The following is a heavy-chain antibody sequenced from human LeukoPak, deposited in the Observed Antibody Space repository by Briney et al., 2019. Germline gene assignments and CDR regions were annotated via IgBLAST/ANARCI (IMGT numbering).Heavy chain of an antibody. J-gene: IGHJ4*02. CDR3: AAVVPAVMGYFDY. D-gene: IGHD2-2*01. Sequence: GASVTVSCKASGYTFTSYYMHWVRQAPGQGLEWMGIINPSGGSTSYAQKFQGRVTMTRDTSTSTVYMELSSLRSEDTAVYYCAAVVPAVMGYFDYWGQGTLVTVSS. CDR1: GYTFTSYY. CDR2: INPSGGST. V-gene: IGHV1-46*01.